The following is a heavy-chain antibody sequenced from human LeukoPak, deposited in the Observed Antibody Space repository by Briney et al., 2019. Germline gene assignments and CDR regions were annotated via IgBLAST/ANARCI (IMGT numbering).Heavy chain of an antibody. D-gene: IGHD3-10*01. CDR3: ARGPIWFGEEGAFDI. CDR2: IYYSGST. Sequence: SETLSLTCTVSGGSISSYSWSWIRQPPGKGLEWIGYIYYSGSTNYNPSLKSRVTISVDTSKNQFSLKLSSVTAADTAVYYCARGPIWFGEEGAFDIWGQGTMVTVSS. V-gene: IGHV4-59*01. CDR1: GGSISSYS. J-gene: IGHJ3*02.